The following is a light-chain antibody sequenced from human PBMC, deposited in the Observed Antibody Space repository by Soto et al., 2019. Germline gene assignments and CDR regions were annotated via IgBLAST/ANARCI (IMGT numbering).Light chain of an antibody. V-gene: IGKV3-15*01. Sequence: EIVMTQSPATLSVSPGERATLSCRASQSVGSNLAWYQQKPVQAPRLLIYGASTRATGIPARFSGSGSGTEFTRTISSLQSEDFAIYFWQQYNNWPPDRTFGQGTKVEI. J-gene: IGKJ1*01. CDR3: QQYNNWPPDRT. CDR2: GAS. CDR1: QSVGSN.